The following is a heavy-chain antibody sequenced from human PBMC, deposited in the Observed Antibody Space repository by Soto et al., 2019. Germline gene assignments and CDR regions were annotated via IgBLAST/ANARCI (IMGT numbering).Heavy chain of an antibody. D-gene: IGHD6-6*01. Sequence: PGGSLGLSCAASGFTFYDYAMHWVRQAPGKGLEWVSGISWNSGSIGYADSVKGRFTISRDNAKNSLYLQMNSLRAEDTALYYCAKDRSIWQLETLDYWGQGTLVTVSS. J-gene: IGHJ4*02. CDR2: ISWNSGSI. CDR3: AKDRSIWQLETLDY. CDR1: GFTFYDYA. V-gene: IGHV3-9*01.